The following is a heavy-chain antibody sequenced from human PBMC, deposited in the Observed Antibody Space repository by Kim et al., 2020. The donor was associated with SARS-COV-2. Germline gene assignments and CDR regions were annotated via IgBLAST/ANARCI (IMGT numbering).Heavy chain of an antibody. CDR2: IIPIFGTA. CDR3: ARGYSGSYYYYYYYGMDV. V-gene: IGHV1-69*13. CDR1: GGTFSSYA. J-gene: IGHJ6*02. Sequence: SVKVSCKASGGTFSSYAISWVRQAPGQGLEWMGGIIPIFGTANYAQKFQGRVTITADESTSTAYMELSSLRSEDTAVYYCARGYSGSYYYYYYYGMDVWGQGTTVTVSS. D-gene: IGHD1-26*01.